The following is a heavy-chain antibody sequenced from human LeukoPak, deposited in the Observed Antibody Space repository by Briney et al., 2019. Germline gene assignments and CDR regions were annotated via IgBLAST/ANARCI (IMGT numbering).Heavy chain of an antibody. J-gene: IGHJ4*02. D-gene: IGHD6-19*01. V-gene: IGHV7-4-1*02. CDR3: AREYRGQWLPTRSPYFDY. CDR1: GYTFTSYA. CDR2: INTNTGNP. Sequence: ASVKVSCKASGYTFTSYAMNWVRLAPGQGLEWMGWINTNTGNPTYAQGFTGRFVFSLDTSASTAYLQISSLKAEDTAVYYCAREYRGQWLPTRSPYFDYWGQGTLVTVSS.